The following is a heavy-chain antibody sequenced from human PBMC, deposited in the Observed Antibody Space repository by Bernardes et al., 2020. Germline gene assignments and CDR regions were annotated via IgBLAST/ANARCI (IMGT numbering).Heavy chain of an antibody. CDR2: IYYSGST. J-gene: IGHJ5*02. D-gene: IGHD2-2*01. CDR3: ATGYCSSTSCYASRWFDP. Sequence: ETLSLTCTVSGGSISSSSYYWGWIRQPPGKGLEWIGSIYYSGSTYYNPSLKSRVTISVDTSKNQFSLKLSSVTAADTAVYYCATGYCSSTSCYASRWFDPWGQGTLVTVSS. CDR1: GGSISSSSYY. V-gene: IGHV4-39*01.